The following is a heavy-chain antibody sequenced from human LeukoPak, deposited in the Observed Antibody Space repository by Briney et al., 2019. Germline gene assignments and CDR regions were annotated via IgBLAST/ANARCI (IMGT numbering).Heavy chain of an antibody. D-gene: IGHD3-3*01. CDR1: GFTFTRYW. Sequence: GESLRLSCAASGFTFTRYWMAWVRQAPGKGLEWVANIKQDGSEQYHVDSVRGRFTMSRDNTKNIVFLQMDSLRVEDTAVYYCARVSRSGYYGEYWGQGTTVTVSS. J-gene: IGHJ4*02. CDR2: IKQDGSEQ. CDR3: ARVSRSGYYGEY. V-gene: IGHV3-7*01.